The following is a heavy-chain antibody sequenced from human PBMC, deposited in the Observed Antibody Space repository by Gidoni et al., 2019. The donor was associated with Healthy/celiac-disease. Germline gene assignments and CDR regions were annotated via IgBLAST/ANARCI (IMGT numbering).Heavy chain of an antibody. V-gene: IGHV3-9*01. CDR2: ISWNSGSI. J-gene: IGHJ5*02. CDR3: AKDKRSYPSGWFDP. CDR1: GFTLADYA. Sequence: EVQLVESGGGLVQPGRSLRPSSAASGFTLADYAMHWVRQAPGKGLEWVSGISWNSGSIGYADSVKGRFTISRDNAKNSLYLQMNSLRAEDTALYYCAKDKRSYPSGWFDPLGPGNPGHRLL. D-gene: IGHD1-26*01.